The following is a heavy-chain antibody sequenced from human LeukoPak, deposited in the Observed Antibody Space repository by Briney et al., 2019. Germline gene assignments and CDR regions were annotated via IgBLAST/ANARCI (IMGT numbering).Heavy chain of an antibody. Sequence: GGSLRLSCAASGFTFSSYWMSWVRQAPGKGLEWVSAISGSGGSTYYADSVKGRFTISRDNSKNTLYLQMNSLRAEDTAVYYCAKEPNYGGNSGSGFDYWGQGTLVTVSS. CDR3: AKEPNYGGNSGSGFDY. J-gene: IGHJ4*02. CDR1: GFTFSSYW. CDR2: ISGSGGST. D-gene: IGHD4-23*01. V-gene: IGHV3-23*01.